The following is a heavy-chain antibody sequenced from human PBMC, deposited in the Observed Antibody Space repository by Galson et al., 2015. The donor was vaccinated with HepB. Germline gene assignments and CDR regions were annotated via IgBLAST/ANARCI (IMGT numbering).Heavy chain of an antibody. CDR2: ISGSGGST. J-gene: IGHJ4*02. D-gene: IGHD6-13*01. Sequence: SLRLSCAASGFTFSSYAMSWVRQAPGKGLEWVSAISGSGGSTYDADSVKGRFTISRDNSKNTLYLQMNSLRAEDTAVYYCAKSKGYSSTWNFDYWGQGTLVTVSS. CDR1: GFTFSSYA. CDR3: AKSKGYSSTWNFDY. V-gene: IGHV3-23*01.